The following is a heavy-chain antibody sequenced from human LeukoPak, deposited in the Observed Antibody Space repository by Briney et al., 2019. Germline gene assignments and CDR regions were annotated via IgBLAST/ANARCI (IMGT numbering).Heavy chain of an antibody. Sequence: SESLSPTCAVYGGSFSGYYWSWISQPPGKGLEWIGEINHSGSTNYNPSLKSRVTISVDTSKNQFSLKLSSVIAADTAVYYCARRAGSGSTKVFDIWGQGTMVTVSS. V-gene: IGHV4-34*01. CDR3: ARRAGSGSTKVFDI. J-gene: IGHJ3*02. D-gene: IGHD3-10*01. CDR1: GGSFSGYY. CDR2: INHSGST.